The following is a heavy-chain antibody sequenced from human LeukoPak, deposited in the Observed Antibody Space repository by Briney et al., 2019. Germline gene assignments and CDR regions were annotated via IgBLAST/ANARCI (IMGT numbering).Heavy chain of an antibody. CDR1: GFTFSSYA. Sequence: GGSLRLSCVASGFTFSSYAMSWVRQPPGKGLEWVSTIQDGGSSTYTDSVKGRFTISRDNSENMLNLQMNSLRAEDTALYYCAKSLRAALGTGAFDIWGQGKMVTVSS. D-gene: IGHD1-1*01. J-gene: IGHJ3*02. CDR3: AKSLRAALGTGAFDI. CDR2: IQDGGSST. V-gene: IGHV3-23*05.